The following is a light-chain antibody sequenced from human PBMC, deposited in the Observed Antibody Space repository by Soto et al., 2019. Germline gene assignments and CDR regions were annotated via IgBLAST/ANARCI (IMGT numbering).Light chain of an antibody. CDR2: DGS. V-gene: IGKV1-5*01. CDR3: HHYNSFFYP. J-gene: IGKJ2*01. CDR1: QSIPSW. Sequence: DIQMTQAPSTLSAAVGERGTITGGGSQSIPSWLACYHHQPCKAPILLIYDGSSLPTCLPSRFSGSGSATKFSLTISPLQPDAFATYYCHHYNSFFYPVAQGT.